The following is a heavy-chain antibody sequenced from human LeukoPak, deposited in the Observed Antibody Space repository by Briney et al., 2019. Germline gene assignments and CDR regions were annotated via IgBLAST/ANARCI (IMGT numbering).Heavy chain of an antibody. J-gene: IGHJ4*02. CDR2: IYITGST. D-gene: IGHD6-13*01. V-gene: IGHV4-61*02. CDR1: GGSISSGGYY. CDR3: ARRQGGIAAAVDY. Sequence: SETLSLTCTVSGGSISSGGYYWSWIRQPAGKGLEWIGRIYITGSTNYNPSLKSRVTISVDTSKNQFSLKLSSVTAAGTAVYYCARRQGGIAAAVDYWGQGTLVTVSS.